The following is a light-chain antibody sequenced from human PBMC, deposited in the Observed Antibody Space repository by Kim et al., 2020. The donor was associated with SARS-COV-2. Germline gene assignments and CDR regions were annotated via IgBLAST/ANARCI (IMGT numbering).Light chain of an antibody. Sequence: GKTLPISSTRSSGSIASNYVQWYQKRPGSAPTTVIYEDNQRPSGVPDRFSGSIDSSSNSASLTISGLKTEDEADYYCQSYDSSNWVFGGGTQLTVL. V-gene: IGLV6-57*03. CDR1: SGSIASNY. J-gene: IGLJ3*02. CDR3: QSYDSSNWV. CDR2: EDN.